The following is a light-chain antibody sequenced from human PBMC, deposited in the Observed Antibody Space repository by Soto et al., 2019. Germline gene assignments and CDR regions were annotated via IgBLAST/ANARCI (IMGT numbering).Light chain of an antibody. Sequence: AIQLTQSPSSLSASVGDRVSITCRASQGISSALAWYQHKPGKAPKILIYDASSLQSGVPSRFSGSESGTECTLTISSLQPEDFATYYCQQLKTYPSTFGQGTRLEIK. J-gene: IGKJ5*01. CDR1: QGISSA. V-gene: IGKV1-13*02. CDR3: QQLKTYPST. CDR2: DAS.